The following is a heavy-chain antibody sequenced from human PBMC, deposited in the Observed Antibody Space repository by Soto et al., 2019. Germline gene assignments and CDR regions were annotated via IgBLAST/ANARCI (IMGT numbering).Heavy chain of an antibody. CDR1: GGTFSSYA. Sequence: QVQLVQSGAEVKKPGSSVKVSCKASGGTFSSYAISWVRQAPGQGLEWMGGIIPIFGTANYAQKFQGRVTITADESTSTAYMELRSLRSEYTAVYYCATAPTYYDFWSGFSNWCDPWGQGTLVTVSS. V-gene: IGHV1-69*12. CDR2: IIPIFGTA. J-gene: IGHJ5*02. D-gene: IGHD3-3*01. CDR3: ATAPTYYDFWSGFSNWCDP.